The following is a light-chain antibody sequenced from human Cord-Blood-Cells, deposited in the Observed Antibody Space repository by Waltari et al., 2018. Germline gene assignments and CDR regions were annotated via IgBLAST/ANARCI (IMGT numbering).Light chain of an antibody. CDR1: QSVSSY. Sequence: EIVLTQSPATLSLSPGERATLSCRASQSVSSYLACYQQKPGQAPRLLIYDASNRATGIPARFSGSGSGTDFTLTISSLEPEDFAVYYCQQRSNTFGPGTKVDIK. CDR3: QQRSNT. V-gene: IGKV3-11*01. J-gene: IGKJ3*01. CDR2: DAS.